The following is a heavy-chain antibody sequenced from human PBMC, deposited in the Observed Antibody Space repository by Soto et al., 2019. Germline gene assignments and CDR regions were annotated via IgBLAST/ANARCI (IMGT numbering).Heavy chain of an antibody. CDR3: ARGDRGGFDL. CDR1: GFTFDYYW. V-gene: IGHV3-74*01. Sequence: EVQLVESGGGLVQPGESLRLSCAASGFTFDYYWMHWVRQAPGKGLVWVSRVHSGGTTTTYADSVKGRFTISRDNPRNTVSLQMSSLRAEDTAIYYCARGDRGGFDLWGHGTMVTVSS. J-gene: IGHJ3*01. CDR2: VHSGGTTT. D-gene: IGHD3-10*01.